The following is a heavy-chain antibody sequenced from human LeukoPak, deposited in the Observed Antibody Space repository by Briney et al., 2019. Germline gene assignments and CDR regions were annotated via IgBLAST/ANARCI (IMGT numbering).Heavy chain of an antibody. J-gene: IGHJ4*02. Sequence: GGSLRLSCAASGFTFSSYGMHWVRQAPGKGLEWVAFIRYDGSNKYYADSVKGRFTISRDNSKNTLYLQMNSLRAKDTAVYYCAKDSSGSYSYFDYWGQGTLVTVSS. CDR2: IRYDGSNK. CDR3: AKDSSGSYSYFDY. D-gene: IGHD1-26*01. V-gene: IGHV3-30*02. CDR1: GFTFSSYG.